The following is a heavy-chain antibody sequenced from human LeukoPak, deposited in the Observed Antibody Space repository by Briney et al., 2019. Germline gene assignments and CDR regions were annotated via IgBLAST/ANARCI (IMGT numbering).Heavy chain of an antibody. CDR1: GYTFTGYY. J-gene: IGHJ4*02. Sequence: ASVKVSFKASGYTFTGYYMHWVRQAPGQGLEWMGWINPNSGGTNYAQKFQGRVTMTRDTSISTAYMELSRLRSDDTAVYYCARDGLTGSSSLDYWGQGTLVTVSS. CDR2: INPNSGGT. V-gene: IGHV1-2*02. CDR3: ARDGLTGSSSLDY. D-gene: IGHD6-13*01.